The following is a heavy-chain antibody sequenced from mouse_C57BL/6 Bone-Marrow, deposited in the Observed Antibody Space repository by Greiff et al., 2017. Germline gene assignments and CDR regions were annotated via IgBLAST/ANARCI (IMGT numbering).Heavy chain of an antibody. Sequence: VQLQQPGAELVKPGASVKLSCKASGYTFTSYWMHWVKQRPGQGLEWIGMIHPNSGSTNYNEKFKSKATLTVDKSSSTAYMQLSSLTSEDSAVYYCARRITTVVAFYAMDYWGQGTSVTVSS. CDR3: ARRITTVVAFYAMDY. CDR2: IHPNSGST. V-gene: IGHV1-64*01. CDR1: GYTFTSYW. D-gene: IGHD1-1*01. J-gene: IGHJ4*01.